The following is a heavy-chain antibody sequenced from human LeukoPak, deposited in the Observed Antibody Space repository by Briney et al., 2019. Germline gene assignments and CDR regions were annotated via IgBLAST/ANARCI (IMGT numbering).Heavy chain of an antibody. Sequence: PSETLSLTCTVSGGSISSGDYYWSWIRQPPGKGLEWIGYIYYSGSTYYNPSLKSRVTISVDTSKNQFSLKLSSVTAADTAVYYCASRYCSSTSRYGWAGLDIWGQGTMVTVSS. J-gene: IGHJ3*02. CDR3: ASRYCSSTSRYGWAGLDI. D-gene: IGHD2-2*01. CDR2: IYYSGST. V-gene: IGHV4-30-4*01. CDR1: GGSISSGDYY.